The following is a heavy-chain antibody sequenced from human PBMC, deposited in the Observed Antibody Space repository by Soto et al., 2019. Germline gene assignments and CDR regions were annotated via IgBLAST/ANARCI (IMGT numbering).Heavy chain of an antibody. CDR3: VPRKGDPFT. J-gene: IGHJ4*02. CDR1: GSTFSTYA. V-gene: IGHV3-23*01. Sequence: GGSLRLSCAASGSTFSTYAMAWVRQAPGKGLEWVSGVSASGLNTDYADPVKGRFYISRDNSKNTVSLHMNSLRVEDSAVYYGVPRKGDPFTWGPGTLVTVSS. CDR2: VSASGLNT. D-gene: IGHD3-16*01.